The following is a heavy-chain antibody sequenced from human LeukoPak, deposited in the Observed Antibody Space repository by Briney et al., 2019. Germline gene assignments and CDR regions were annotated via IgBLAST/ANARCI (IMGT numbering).Heavy chain of an antibody. J-gene: IGHJ4*02. CDR1: GRSISSYY. Sequence: PSETLSLTCTVSGRSISSYYGSWIRQPAGKGLEWIGRIYTSGSTNYNPSLKSRVTMSVDTSKNQFSLKLSSVTAADTAVYYCARGYCSGGSCYVDYWGQGTLVTVSS. CDR3: ARGYCSGGSCYVDY. V-gene: IGHV4-4*07. D-gene: IGHD2-15*01. CDR2: IYTSGST.